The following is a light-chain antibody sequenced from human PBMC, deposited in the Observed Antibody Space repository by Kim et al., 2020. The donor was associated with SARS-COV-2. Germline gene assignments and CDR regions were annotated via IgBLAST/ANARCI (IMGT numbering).Light chain of an antibody. Sequence: QSALTQPASVSGSPGQSITISCTGTSSDVGGYNYVSWYQQHPGKAPKLMIYDVSKRPSGVSNRFSGSKSGNTASLTISGLQAEDEADYYCSSYTSSITWVFGGGTQRTVL. CDR3: SSYTSSITWV. CDR2: DVS. V-gene: IGLV2-14*01. CDR1: SSDVGGYNY. J-gene: IGLJ3*02.